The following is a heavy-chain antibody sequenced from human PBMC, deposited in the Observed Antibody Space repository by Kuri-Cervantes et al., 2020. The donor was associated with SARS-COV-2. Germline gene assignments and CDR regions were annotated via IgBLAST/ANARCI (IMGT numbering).Heavy chain of an antibody. CDR2: ISYDGSIK. Sequence: GGSLRLSCAASGFIFSTYAMHWVRQAPGKGLEWVAVISYDGSIKYYADSVKGRFTISRDNSKNTLYLQMYSLRDEDTAVYYCATTYCSRINCPDYYYGVDVWGQGTTVTVSS. D-gene: IGHD2-2*01. CDR3: ATTYCSRINCPDYYYGVDV. CDR1: GFIFSTYA. J-gene: IGHJ6*02. V-gene: IGHV3-30-3*01.